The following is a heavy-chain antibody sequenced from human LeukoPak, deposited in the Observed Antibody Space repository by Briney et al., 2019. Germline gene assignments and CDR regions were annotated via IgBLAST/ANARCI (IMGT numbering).Heavy chain of an antibody. CDR3: ARLVTAVVEFDY. CDR1: GYTFTSYG. D-gene: IGHD4-23*01. J-gene: IGHJ4*02. V-gene: IGHV1-18*01. CDR2: ISAYKGNT. Sequence: GASVKVSCKASGYTFTSYGISWVRQAPGQGLEWMGWISAYKGNTNYAQKLQGRVTLTTDTSTSTAYMDLRSLRSDDTAVYYCARLVTAVVEFDYWGQGTLVTVSS.